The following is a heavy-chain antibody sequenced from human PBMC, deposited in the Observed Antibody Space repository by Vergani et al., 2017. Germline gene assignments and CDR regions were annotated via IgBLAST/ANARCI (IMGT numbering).Heavy chain of an antibody. D-gene: IGHD2-21*02. V-gene: IGHV4-39*01. Sequence: QLQLQESGPGLVKPSETLSLSCRVSGDSISRSHYYWGFIRQPPGKGLEWIGSISSSGSPYYNPTLKSRVTISVDTSKNQFSLKLSSVTAADTAVYYCARHLAYCGGDCYPYYYGMDVWGQGP. J-gene: IGHJ6*02. CDR2: ISSSGSP. CDR1: GDSISRSHYY. CDR3: ARHLAYCGGDCYPYYYGMDV.